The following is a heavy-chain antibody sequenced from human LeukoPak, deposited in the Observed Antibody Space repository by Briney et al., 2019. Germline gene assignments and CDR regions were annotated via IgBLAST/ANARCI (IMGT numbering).Heavy chain of an antibody. Sequence: GGSLRLSCAASGFTFSTSSMNWVRQAPGKGLEWVSAITGSGGTTYYTDSVKGRFTISRDNSKNTLYLQMNSLRAEDTAVYYCAKDRGEWLVSGFDYWGQGTLVTVSS. CDR1: GFTFSTSS. V-gene: IGHV3-23*01. CDR3: AKDRGEWLVSGFDY. J-gene: IGHJ4*02. D-gene: IGHD6-19*01. CDR2: ITGSGGTT.